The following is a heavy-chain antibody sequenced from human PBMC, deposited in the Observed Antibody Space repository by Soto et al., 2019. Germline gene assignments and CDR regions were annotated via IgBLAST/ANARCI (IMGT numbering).Heavy chain of an antibody. CDR2: IYYSGST. Sequence: SETLSLTCTVSGGSISSYYWSWIRQPPGKGLEWIGYIYYSGSTNYNPSLKSRVTISVDTSKNQFSLKLSSVTAADTAVYYCARRANRGYYYYMDVWGKGTTVTVS. J-gene: IGHJ6*03. D-gene: IGHD1-26*01. CDR1: GGSISSYY. V-gene: IGHV4-59*08. CDR3: ARRANRGYYYYMDV.